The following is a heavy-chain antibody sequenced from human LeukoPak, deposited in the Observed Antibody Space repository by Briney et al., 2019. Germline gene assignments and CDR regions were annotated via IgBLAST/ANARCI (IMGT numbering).Heavy chain of an antibody. CDR3: ARGRGCSTMACYPDY. V-gene: IGHV3-21*01. D-gene: IGHD3-10*01. CDR1: GFTFTNYR. Sequence: GGSLRLSCAASGFTFTNYRMTWVRQAPGKGLEWVSSISSTSGYIFYADSVQGRFTISRDNAKKSLYLQMNSLRAEDTALYYCARGRGCSTMACYPDYWGQGALVTVSS. J-gene: IGHJ4*02. CDR2: ISSTSGYI.